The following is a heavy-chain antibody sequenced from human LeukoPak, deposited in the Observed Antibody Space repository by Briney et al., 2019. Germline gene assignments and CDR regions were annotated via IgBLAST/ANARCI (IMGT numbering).Heavy chain of an antibody. V-gene: IGHV3-53*01. CDR2: TYSGGST. J-gene: IGHJ6*04. Sequence: PGGSLRLSCAASGFTVSGDYMSWVRQAPGKGLEWVSVTYSGGSTYYADSVKGRFTISRDTSKNTLYLQMNSLRAEDTAVYYCAELGITMIGGVWGKGTTVTISS. CDR1: GFTVSGDY. CDR3: AELGITMIGGV. D-gene: IGHD3-10*02.